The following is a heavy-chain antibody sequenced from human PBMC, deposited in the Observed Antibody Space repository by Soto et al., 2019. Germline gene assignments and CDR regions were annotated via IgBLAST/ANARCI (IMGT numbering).Heavy chain of an antibody. J-gene: IGHJ5*02. CDR3: ARGRGSSIAVAANWFDP. V-gene: IGHV4-34*01. Sequence: QVQLQQWGAGLLKPSETLSLTCAVYGGSFSGYYWSWIRQPPGKGLEWIGEINHSGSTNYNPSLKSRVTISVDTSKNQFSLKLSSVTAADTAVYYCARGRGSSIAVAANWFDPWGQGTLVTVSS. CDR2: INHSGST. D-gene: IGHD6-19*01. CDR1: GGSFSGYY.